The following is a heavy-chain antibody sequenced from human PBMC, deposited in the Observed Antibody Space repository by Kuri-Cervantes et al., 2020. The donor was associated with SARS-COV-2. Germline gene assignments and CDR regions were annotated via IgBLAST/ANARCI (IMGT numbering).Heavy chain of an antibody. J-gene: IGHJ5*02. CDR2: IYHSGST. Sequence: GSLRLSCTVSGYFISSGYYWGWIRQPPGKGLEWIGSIYHSGSTYYNPSLKSRVTISVDTSKNQFSLKLSSVTAADTAVYYCARDPNANHNNWFDPWGQGTLVTVSS. D-gene: IGHD4/OR15-4a*01. V-gene: IGHV4-38-2*02. CDR1: GYFISSGYY. CDR3: ARDPNANHNNWFDP.